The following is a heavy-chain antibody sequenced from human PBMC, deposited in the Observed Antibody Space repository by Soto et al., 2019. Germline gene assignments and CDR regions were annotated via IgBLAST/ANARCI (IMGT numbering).Heavy chain of an antibody. Sequence: PSETLSLTCTVSGGSISSYYWSWIRQPPGKGLEWIGYIYYSGSTNYNPPLKSRVTISVDTSKNQFSLRLGSVTAADTAVYYCAREGLITGTTYYYYGMDVWGQGTTVTVSS. V-gene: IGHV4-59*01. CDR1: GGSISSYY. J-gene: IGHJ6*02. D-gene: IGHD1-7*01. CDR2: IYYSGST. CDR3: AREGLITGTTYYYYGMDV.